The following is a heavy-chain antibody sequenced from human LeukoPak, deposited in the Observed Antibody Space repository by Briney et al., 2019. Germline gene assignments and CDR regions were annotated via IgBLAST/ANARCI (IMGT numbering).Heavy chain of an antibody. V-gene: IGHV4-59*01. J-gene: IGHJ4*02. CDR2: IYYSGST. Sequence: PSETLSLTCTVSGGSISSYYWSWIRQPPGKGLEWIGYIYYSGSTNYNPSLKSRVTISVDTSKNQFSLKLSSVTAADTAVYYCATGYSGYGVIDYWGQGTLVTVSS. D-gene: IGHD5-12*01. CDR3: ATGYSGYGVIDY. CDR1: GGSISSYY.